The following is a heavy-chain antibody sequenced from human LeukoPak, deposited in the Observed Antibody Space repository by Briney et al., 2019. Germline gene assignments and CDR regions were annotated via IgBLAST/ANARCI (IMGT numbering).Heavy chain of an antibody. V-gene: IGHV3-21*01. D-gene: IGHD5-18*01. J-gene: IGHJ4*02. CDR3: ARASVDTAMVIGYYFDY. Sequence: PGGSLRLSCAASGFTVSSNYMSWVRQAPGKGLEWVSSISSSSSYIYYADSVKGRFTISRDNAKHSLYLQMNSLRAEDTAVYYCARASVDTAMVIGYYFDYWGQGTLVTVSS. CDR1: GFTVSSNY. CDR2: ISSSSSYI.